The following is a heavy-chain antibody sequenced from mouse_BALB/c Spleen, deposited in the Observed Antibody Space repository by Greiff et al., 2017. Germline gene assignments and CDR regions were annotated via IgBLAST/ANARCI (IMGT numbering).Heavy chain of an antibody. Sequence: VQLQQPGAELVKPGASVKLSCKASGYTFTSYWMHWVKQRPGQGLEWIGEINPSNGRTNYNEKFKSKATLTVDKSSSTAYMQLSSLTSEDSAVYYCARRGGNYDFDYWGQGTTLTVSS. J-gene: IGHJ2*01. V-gene: IGHV1S81*02. CDR1: GYTFTSYW. D-gene: IGHD2-1*01. CDR3: ARRGGNYDFDY. CDR2: INPSNGRT.